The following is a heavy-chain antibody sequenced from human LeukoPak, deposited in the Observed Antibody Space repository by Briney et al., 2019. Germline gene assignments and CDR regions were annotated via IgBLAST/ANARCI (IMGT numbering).Heavy chain of an antibody. Sequence: GGSLRLSCAASGFTFSSYAMSWVRQAPGKGLEWVSAISGSGGSTYYADSVKGRFTISRDNSKNTLYLQMNSLRAEDTAVYYCAKVTVGATLVRDAFDIWGQGTMVTVSS. CDR2: ISGSGGST. D-gene: IGHD1-26*01. CDR1: GFTFSSYA. CDR3: AKVTVGATLVRDAFDI. J-gene: IGHJ3*02. V-gene: IGHV3-23*01.